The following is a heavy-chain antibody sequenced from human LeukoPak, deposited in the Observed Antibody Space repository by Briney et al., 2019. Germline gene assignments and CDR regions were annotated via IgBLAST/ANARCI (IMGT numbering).Heavy chain of an antibody. CDR2: ISSSSSHI. J-gene: IGHJ3*02. V-gene: IGHV3-21*01. Sequence: GGSLRLSCAASGFIFGSYSMNWVRQAPGKGLEWVSSISSSSSHIFYADSVKGRFTISRDNAKDSLYLQMNSLRAEDTAVYYCARSSSPCDIWGQGTMVTVSS. CDR3: ARSSSPCDI. CDR1: GFIFGSYS.